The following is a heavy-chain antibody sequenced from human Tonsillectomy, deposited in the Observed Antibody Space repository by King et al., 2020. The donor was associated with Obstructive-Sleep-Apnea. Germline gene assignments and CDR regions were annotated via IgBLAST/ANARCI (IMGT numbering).Heavy chain of an antibody. V-gene: IGHV4-34*01. J-gene: IGHJ6*02. CDR2: INHSGST. D-gene: IGHD3-10*01. CDR1: GGSFSGYY. Sequence: VQLQQWGAGLLKPSETLSLTCAVYGGSFSGYYWSWIRQPPGKGLEWIGEINHSGSTNYNPFLKSRVTISVDTSKNQFSLKLSSVTAADTAVYYCARGQSWYYGSGSYRDYYYYGMDVWGQGTTVTVSS. CDR3: ARGQSWYYGSGSYRDYYYYGMDV.